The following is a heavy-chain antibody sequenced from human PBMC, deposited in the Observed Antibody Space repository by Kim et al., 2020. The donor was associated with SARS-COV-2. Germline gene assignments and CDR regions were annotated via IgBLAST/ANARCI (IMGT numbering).Heavy chain of an antibody. J-gene: IGHJ3*02. CDR2: ISYDGSNK. D-gene: IGHD2-21*02. V-gene: IGHV3-30*04. CDR1: GFTFSSYA. CDR3: ARDSAWGDDYPAFDI. Sequence: GGSLRLSCAASGFTFSSYAMHWVRQAPGKGLEWVAVISYDGSNKYYADSVKGRFTISRDNSKNTLYLQMNSLRAEDTAVYYCARDSAWGDDYPAFDIWGQGTMVTVSS.